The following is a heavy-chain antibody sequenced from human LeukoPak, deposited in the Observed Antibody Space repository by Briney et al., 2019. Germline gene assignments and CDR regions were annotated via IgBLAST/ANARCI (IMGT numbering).Heavy chain of an antibody. D-gene: IGHD4-17*01. CDR2: IWYDGSKT. Sequence: QPGGSLRLSCAASGFTFSTCHIHWVRQAPGKGLEWVALIWYDGSKTYYADSVKGRFTVSRDNSKNTLYLQMNSLRAEDTAVYYCAKDSNDYGDYNYFDFWGQGTLVTVSS. CDR1: GFTFSTCH. V-gene: IGHV3-33*06. J-gene: IGHJ4*02. CDR3: AKDSNDYGDYNYFDF.